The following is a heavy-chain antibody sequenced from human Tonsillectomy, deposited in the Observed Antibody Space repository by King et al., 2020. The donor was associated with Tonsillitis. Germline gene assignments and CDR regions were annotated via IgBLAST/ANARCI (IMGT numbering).Heavy chain of an antibody. J-gene: IGHJ2*01. CDR1: GFTFSSYG. V-gene: IGHV3-30*02. CDR3: AKGGSMTRNWYFDL. CDR2: IRYDGSNK. D-gene: IGHD2-21*02. Sequence: VQLVESGGGVVQTGGSLRLSCAASGFTFSSYGMHWVRQAPGKGLEWVAFIRYDGSNKYYADSVKGRVTISRDNSKNTLYLQMNSLRAEDTAVYYCAKGGSMTRNWYFDLWGRGTLVTVSS.